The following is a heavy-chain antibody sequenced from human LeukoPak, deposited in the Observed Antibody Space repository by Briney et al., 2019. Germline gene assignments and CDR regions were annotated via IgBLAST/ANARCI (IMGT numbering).Heavy chain of an antibody. Sequence: ASVKVSCKASGYTFTRFGITWVRQAPGQGLEWMGWISAYNGNTNYAQKLQGRVTMTTDTSTSTAYMELTSLRSDDTAVYYCAAVGEGSPGSGGYYISYYYYMDVWGKGTTVTVSS. J-gene: IGHJ6*03. V-gene: IGHV1-18*01. CDR2: ISAYNGNT. CDR3: AAVGEGSPGSGGYYISYYYYMDV. D-gene: IGHD3-3*01. CDR1: GYTFTRFG.